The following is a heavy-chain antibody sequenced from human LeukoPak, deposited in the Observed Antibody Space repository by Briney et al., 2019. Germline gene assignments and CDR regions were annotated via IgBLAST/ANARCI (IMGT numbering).Heavy chain of an antibody. J-gene: IGHJ4*02. D-gene: IGHD2-2*01. CDR2: IRSEAYGGTT. CDR3: TRKKGVVPAAAD. V-gene: IGHV3-49*03. CDR1: GFTFGDYA. Sequence: GGSLRLSCTASGFTFGDYAMSWFRQAPGKGLEWVGFIRSEAYGGTTEYAASVKGRFTISRDDSKSIAYLQMNSLKTEDTAVYYCTRKKGVVPAAADWGQGTLVTVSS.